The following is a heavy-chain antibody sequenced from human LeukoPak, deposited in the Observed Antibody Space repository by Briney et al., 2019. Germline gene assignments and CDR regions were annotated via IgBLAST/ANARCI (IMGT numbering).Heavy chain of an antibody. J-gene: IGHJ5*02. Sequence: SLRVSCKASGGTFSSYAISWVRQAPGQGLEWMGRIIPIFVTANYAQKFQGRVTITTNDSTSTAYMELSSLRSEDTAVYYCANGSDYVWFDPWGQGTLVTVSS. CDR2: IIPIFVTA. V-gene: IGHV1-69*05. D-gene: IGHD4-17*01. CDR1: GGTFSSYA. CDR3: ANGSDYVWFDP.